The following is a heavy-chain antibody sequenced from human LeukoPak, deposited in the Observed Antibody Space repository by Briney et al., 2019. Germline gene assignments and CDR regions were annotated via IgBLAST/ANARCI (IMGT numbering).Heavy chain of an antibody. D-gene: IGHD3-22*01. CDR3: ARASYDSSAPGGSNWFDP. CDR1: GGTFSSYA. J-gene: IGHJ5*02. Sequence: GASVKVSCKASGGTFSSYAISWVRQAPGQGLEWMGGIIPIFGTANYAQKFQGRVTITTDESTSTAYMELSSLRSEDTAVYYCARASYDSSAPGGSNWFDPWGQGTLVTVSS. CDR2: IIPIFGTA. V-gene: IGHV1-69*05.